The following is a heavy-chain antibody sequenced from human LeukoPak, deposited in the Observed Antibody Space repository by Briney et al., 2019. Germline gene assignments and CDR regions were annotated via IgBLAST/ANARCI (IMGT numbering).Heavy chain of an antibody. CDR3: TRDRSRAEDD. D-gene: IGHD1-14*01. Sequence: QPGGSLRLSCAASGFTFSSYWMHWVRQAPGTWLVWVSRIIGDGSTTNYADSVKGRFTISRDNAKNTLYLQMNSLRGEDTAVYYCTRDRSRAEDDWGQGTLVTVSS. CDR1: GFTFSSYW. J-gene: IGHJ4*02. CDR2: IIGDGSTT. V-gene: IGHV3-74*01.